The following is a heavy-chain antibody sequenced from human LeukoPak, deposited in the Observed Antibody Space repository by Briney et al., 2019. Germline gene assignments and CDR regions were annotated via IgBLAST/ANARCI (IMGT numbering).Heavy chain of an antibody. CDR1: GYIFTNFY. J-gene: IGHJ4*02. CDR3: AGLITQWLAYFDY. D-gene: IGHD6-19*01. Sequence: ASVKVSCKASGYIFTNFYLHWMRQAPGQGFEWIGWINPDNGATDSAQKFQGRVTMTRDTSINTIYMDLNNLRSDDTAVYYCAGLITQWLAYFDYWGQGTLVTVSS. V-gene: IGHV1-2*02. CDR2: INPDNGAT.